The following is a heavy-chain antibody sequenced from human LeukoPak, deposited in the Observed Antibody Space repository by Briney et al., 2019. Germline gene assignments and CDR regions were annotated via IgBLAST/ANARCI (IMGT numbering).Heavy chain of an antibody. CDR2: IYTSGST. CDR1: GGSISSGCYY. J-gene: IGHJ6*03. Sequence: SETLSLTCTVSGGSISSGCYYWSWIRQPAGKGLEWIGRIYTSGSTNYNPSLKSRVTISVDTSKNQFSLKLSSVTAADTAVYYCATRSMATISRLGIGYYMDVWGKGTTVTISS. D-gene: IGHD5-24*01. V-gene: IGHV4-61*02. CDR3: ATRSMATISRLGIGYYMDV.